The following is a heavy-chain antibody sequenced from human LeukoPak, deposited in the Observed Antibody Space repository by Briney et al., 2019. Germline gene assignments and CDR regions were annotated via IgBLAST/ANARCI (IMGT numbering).Heavy chain of an antibody. V-gene: IGHV4-59*08. CDR1: GGSISSYY. CDR3: TTRYGDISRHYYFDS. D-gene: IGHD4-17*01. Sequence: SETLSLTCTVSGGSISSYYWSWIRQPPGKGLEWIGYIYYSGSTNYNPSLKSRVTISVDTSKNQFSLKLSSVTAADTAVYYCTTRYGDISRHYYFDSWGQGTLVSVSS. J-gene: IGHJ4*02. CDR2: IYYSGST.